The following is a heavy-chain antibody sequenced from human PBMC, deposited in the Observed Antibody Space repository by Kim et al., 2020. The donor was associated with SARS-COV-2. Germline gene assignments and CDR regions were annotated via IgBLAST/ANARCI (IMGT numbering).Heavy chain of an antibody. CDR3: ARGGAVAGSDAFDI. Sequence: AASVKGRFTISGDNAKNSLYLQMNSLRAEDTAVYYCARGGAVAGSDAFDIWGQWTMVTVSS. D-gene: IGHD6-19*01. V-gene: IGHV3-21*01. J-gene: IGHJ3*02.